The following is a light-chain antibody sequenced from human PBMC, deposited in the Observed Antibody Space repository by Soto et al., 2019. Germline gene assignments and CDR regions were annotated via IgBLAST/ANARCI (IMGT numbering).Light chain of an antibody. J-gene: IGLJ2*01. CDR3: QSYDSCLSGSVV. V-gene: IGLV1-40*01. Sequence: QSVLTQPPSVSGAPGQRVTISCTGSSSNIGAGYDVHWYQQLPGTAPKLLIYGNSNRPSGVPDRFSGSKSGTSASLAITGLQAEAEADYYCQSYDSCLSGSVVFGGGTKVTVL. CDR1: SSNIGAGYD. CDR2: GNS.